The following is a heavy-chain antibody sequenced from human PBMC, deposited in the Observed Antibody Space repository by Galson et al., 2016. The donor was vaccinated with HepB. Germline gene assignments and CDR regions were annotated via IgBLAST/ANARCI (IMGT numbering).Heavy chain of an antibody. CDR3: ARQWYNWNYVFAFDI. Sequence: ETLSLTCTVSGGSISGYYWSWIRQPPGKGLEWIGYIYYSGTTNYNPSLKSRVTILVDTSKNQFSLKLSSVTAADTAVYYCARQWYNWNYVFAFDIWGQGKMVTVSS. CDR2: IYYSGTT. CDR1: GGSISGYY. V-gene: IGHV4-59*01. D-gene: IGHD1-7*01. J-gene: IGHJ3*02.